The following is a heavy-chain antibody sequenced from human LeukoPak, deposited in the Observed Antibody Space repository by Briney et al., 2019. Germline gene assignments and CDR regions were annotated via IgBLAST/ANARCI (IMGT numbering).Heavy chain of an antibody. CDR3: ASTIAVAGVAFDY. V-gene: IGHV1-46*01. D-gene: IGHD6-19*01. CDR2: INPSGGST. Sequence: ASVKVSCKASGYTFTGYYMHWVRQAPGQGLEWMGIINPSGGSTSYAQKFQGRVTMTRDTSTSTVYMELSSLRSEDTAVYYCASTIAVAGVAFDYWGQGTLVTVSS. CDR1: GYTFTGYY. J-gene: IGHJ4*02.